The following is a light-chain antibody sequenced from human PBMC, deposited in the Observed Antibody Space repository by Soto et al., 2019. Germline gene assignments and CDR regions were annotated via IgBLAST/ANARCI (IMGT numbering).Light chain of an antibody. Sequence: VLRQSPGTLSLSPGVIVKISSRASQSVSSNLAWYQQKPGQAPRLLIYGASTRATGIPARFSGSGSGTEFTLTISSLQSEDFATYYCQHYGGMWTFGQGTKVDIK. V-gene: IGKV3-15*01. J-gene: IGKJ1*01. CDR1: QSVSSN. CDR3: QHYGGMWT. CDR2: GAS.